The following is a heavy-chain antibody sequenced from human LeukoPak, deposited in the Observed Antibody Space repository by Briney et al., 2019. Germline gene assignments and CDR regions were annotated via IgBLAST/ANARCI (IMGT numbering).Heavy chain of an antibody. V-gene: IGHV3-23*01. J-gene: IGHJ4*02. Sequence: GGSLRLSCTASGFTLSSYTMTWVRQAPGKGLKWVSTITTGDGNTYYADSVKGRFTVSRDDSKNTLYLQMNSLRAEDTAVYYCAKDGGLWVSAHWGDSWGRGTLVTVSS. CDR1: GFTLSSYT. CDR2: ITTGDGNT. D-gene: IGHD7-27*01. CDR3: AKDGGLWVSAHWGDS.